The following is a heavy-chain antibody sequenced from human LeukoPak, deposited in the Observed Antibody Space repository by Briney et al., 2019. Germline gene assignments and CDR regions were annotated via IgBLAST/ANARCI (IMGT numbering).Heavy chain of an antibody. D-gene: IGHD3-10*01. Sequence: GGSLRLSCAASGFTFSSYAMHWVRQAPGKGLEWVAVISYDGSNKYYADSVKGRFTISRDNSKNTLYLQMNSLRAEDTAVYYCARDPGYWGQGTLVTVSS. CDR1: GFTFSSYA. J-gene: IGHJ4*02. CDR2: ISYDGSNK. CDR3: ARDPGY. V-gene: IGHV3-30-3*01.